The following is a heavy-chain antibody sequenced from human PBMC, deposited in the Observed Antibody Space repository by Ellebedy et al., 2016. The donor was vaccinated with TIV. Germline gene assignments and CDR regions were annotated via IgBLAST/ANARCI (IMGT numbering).Heavy chain of an antibody. CDR1: GGSISSGSYY. J-gene: IGHJ3*02. Sequence: MPSETLSLTCTVSGGSISSGSYYWSWIRQHPGEGLEWIGHIHFSGSTYYNPSLRSRVTISVDTSKNQFSLRLSSVTAADTAVYYCARRKITIFGVTDAFDIWGQGTVVTVSS. CDR3: ARRKITIFGVTDAFDI. CDR2: IHFSGST. V-gene: IGHV4-61*01. D-gene: IGHD3-3*01.